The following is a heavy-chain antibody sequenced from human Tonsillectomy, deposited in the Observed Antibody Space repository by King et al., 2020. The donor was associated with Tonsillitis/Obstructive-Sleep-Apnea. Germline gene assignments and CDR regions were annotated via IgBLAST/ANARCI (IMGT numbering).Heavy chain of an antibody. CDR2: LREDGSRI. D-gene: IGHD6-19*01. Sequence: VQLVESGGGLVQPGGSLRLSCIASGFTFSNYWMSWVRQAPGKGLEWVATLREDGSRIYYVDSVKGRFTISRDNAKNSLYLQMNSLRVEDTAVYYCARDGTSGWSPMEYGGQGTLVTVSS. CDR3: ARDGTSGWSPMEY. V-gene: IGHV3-7*01. CDR1: GFTFSNYW. J-gene: IGHJ4*02.